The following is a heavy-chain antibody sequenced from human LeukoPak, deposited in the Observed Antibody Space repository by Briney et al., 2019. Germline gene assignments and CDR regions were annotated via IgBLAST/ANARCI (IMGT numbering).Heavy chain of an antibody. CDR3: ARTLIVSVVVVPAAIDY. V-gene: IGHV1-2*02. CDR1: GYTFTGYY. Sequence: ASVKVSCKASGYTFTGYYMHWVRQAPGQGLEWMGWINPDSGGTNYAQKFQGRVTMTRDTSISTAYMELSRLRSDDTAVYYCARTLIVSVVVVPAAIDYWGQGTLVTVSS. D-gene: IGHD2-2*01. J-gene: IGHJ4*02. CDR2: INPDSGGT.